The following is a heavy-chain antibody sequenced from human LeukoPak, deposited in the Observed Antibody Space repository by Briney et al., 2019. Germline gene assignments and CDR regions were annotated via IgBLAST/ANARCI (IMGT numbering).Heavy chain of an antibody. V-gene: IGHV3-21*01. CDR1: GFTFSSYN. CDR3: ARWDSSSWSDAFDI. Sequence: GGSLRLSCAASGFTFSSYNMNWVRQAPGKGLEWVSSISSSSSYIYYADSVKGRFTISRDNAKNSLYLQMNSLRAEDTAVYYCARWDSSSWSDAFDIWGQGTMVTVSS. D-gene: IGHD6-13*01. CDR2: ISSSSSYI. J-gene: IGHJ3*02.